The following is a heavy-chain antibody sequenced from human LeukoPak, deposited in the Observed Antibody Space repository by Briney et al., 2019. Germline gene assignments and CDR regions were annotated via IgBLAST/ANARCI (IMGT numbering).Heavy chain of an antibody. CDR3: ARGTADFWSGYSYYFDY. J-gene: IGHJ4*02. V-gene: IGHV4-38-2*02. Sequence: SETLSLTCTVSGYSIISGYYWGWIRQPPGKGLEWIGSISHSGSTYQNPSLKSRLTISVDTSKNQFSLKLSSVTAADTAVYYCARGTADFWSGYSYYFDYWGQGTLVTVSS. D-gene: IGHD3-3*01. CDR1: GYSIISGYY. CDR2: ISHSGST.